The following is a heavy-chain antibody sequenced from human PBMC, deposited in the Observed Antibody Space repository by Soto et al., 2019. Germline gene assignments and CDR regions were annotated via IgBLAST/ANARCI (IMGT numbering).Heavy chain of an antibody. V-gene: IGHV4-30-4*08. J-gene: IGHJ5*02. Sequence: SETLSLTCTVSGGSISSGGYYWSWIRQHPGKGLEWIGYIYYSGSTYYNPSLKSRVTISVDTSKNQFSLKLSSVTAADTAVYYCARISLWFGESYPWGQGTLVTVPQ. CDR3: ARISLWFGESYP. CDR1: GGSISSGGYY. D-gene: IGHD3-10*01. CDR2: IYYSGST.